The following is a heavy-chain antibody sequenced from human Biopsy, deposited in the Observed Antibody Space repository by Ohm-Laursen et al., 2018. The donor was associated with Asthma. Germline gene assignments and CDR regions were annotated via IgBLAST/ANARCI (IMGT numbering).Heavy chain of an antibody. V-gene: IGHV1-69*13. CDR2: TIPIFGTA. D-gene: IGHD1-7*01. J-gene: IGHJ6*02. CDR3: ARDPHNSYLASLRTKFNYYYYGMDV. CDR1: GGTFSSYA. Sequence: GASVKVSCKASGGTFSSYAISWVRQAPGQGLEWIGGTIPIFGTANYAQKFQGRVTITADESTSTAYMELSSLRSEDTAVYYCARDPHNSYLASLRTKFNYYYYGMDVWGQGTTVTVPS.